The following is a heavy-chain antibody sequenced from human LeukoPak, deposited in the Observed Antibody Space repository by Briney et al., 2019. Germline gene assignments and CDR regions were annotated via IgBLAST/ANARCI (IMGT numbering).Heavy chain of an antibody. CDR3: ARTTYYYDSSGYYH. CDR1: GYTFTGYY. J-gene: IGHJ5*02. D-gene: IGHD3-22*01. CDR2: INPNSGGT. Sequence: ASVKVSCKASGYTFTGYYMHWVRQAPGQGLEWMGWINPNSGGTNYAQKFQGRVTMTTDTSTSTAYMELRSLRSDDTAVYYCARTTYYYDSSGYYHWGQGTLVTVSS. V-gene: IGHV1-2*02.